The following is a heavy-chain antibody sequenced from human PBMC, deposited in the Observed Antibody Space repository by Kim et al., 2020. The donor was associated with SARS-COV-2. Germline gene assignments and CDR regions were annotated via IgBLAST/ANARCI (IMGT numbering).Heavy chain of an antibody. Sequence: SVKGRFTISRDNSKNTLYLQMTSLRAEDTAVYYCGRDEGLWFGESGAFDIWGQGTMVTVSS. D-gene: IGHD3-10*01. CDR3: GRDEGLWFGESGAFDI. J-gene: IGHJ3*02. V-gene: IGHV3-66*01.